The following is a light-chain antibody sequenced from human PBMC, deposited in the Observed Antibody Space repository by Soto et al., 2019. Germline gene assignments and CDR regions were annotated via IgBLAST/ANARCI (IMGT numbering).Light chain of an antibody. CDR3: SSYAASNKFL. CDR1: SSDAGDYKY. J-gene: IGLJ1*01. V-gene: IGLV2-8*01. CDR2: EVT. Sequence: QSALTQPPSASGSPGQSVTISCTGTSSDAGDYKYVSWYQQQPGKAPKLMIYEVTKRPSGVPDRFSGAKSGNTASLTVSGLQAEDEADYYCSSYAASNKFLFGTGTKVTVL.